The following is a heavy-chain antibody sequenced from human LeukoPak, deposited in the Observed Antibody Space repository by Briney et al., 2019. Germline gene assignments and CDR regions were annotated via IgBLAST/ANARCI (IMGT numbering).Heavy chain of an antibody. CDR1: GYSFTSYA. CDR2: INAGIDNR. Sequence: ASVKVSCKPSGYSFTSYAMPWVRLAPGQRREWMGWINAGIDNREHSQKFQARVSSTRDTSASTAYLELSSLRPEDTAVYYCARAHIVVVPAAPLAPWGKGTLVPVS. V-gene: IGHV1-3*01. D-gene: IGHD2-2*01. J-gene: IGHJ5*02. CDR3: ARAHIVVVPAAPLAP.